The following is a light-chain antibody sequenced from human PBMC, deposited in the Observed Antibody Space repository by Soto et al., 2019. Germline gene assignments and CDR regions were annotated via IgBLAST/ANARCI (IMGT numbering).Light chain of an antibody. CDR3: SSYTIYNTCLIV. CDR1: SSDVGGYNY. Sequence: QSVLTQPASVSGSPGQSITISCTGTSSDVGGYNYVSWYQHHPGKAPKLIIYDVSNRPSGVSIRFSGSKSDNTASLTISGLQPEDFSDYHCSSYTIYNTCLIVFVTGSVVT. J-gene: IGLJ1*01. CDR2: DVS. V-gene: IGLV2-14*03.